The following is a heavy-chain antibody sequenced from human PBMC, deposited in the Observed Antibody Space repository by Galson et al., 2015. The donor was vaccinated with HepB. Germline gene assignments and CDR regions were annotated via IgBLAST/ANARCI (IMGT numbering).Heavy chain of an antibody. CDR3: TTDVYYSTYWSWLDP. J-gene: IGHJ5*02. D-gene: IGHD2-8*02. CDR1: GFPFNNAW. CDR2: IKSNTDGETT. V-gene: IGHV3-15*01. Sequence: SLRLSCAASGFPFNNAWMTWVRQAPGMGLEWVGRIKSNTDGETTDYAAPVKGRFTISRDDSKNRLYLRMNSLKTEDTAVYYCTTDVYYSTYWSWLDPWGQGTLVTVSS.